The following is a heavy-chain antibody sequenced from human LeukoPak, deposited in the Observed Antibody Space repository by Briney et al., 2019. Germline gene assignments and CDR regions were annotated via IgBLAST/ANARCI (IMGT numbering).Heavy chain of an antibody. CDR1: GGSFSGYY. D-gene: IGHD3-10*01. CDR3: ASISVRGDY. V-gene: IGHV4-34*01. J-gene: IGHJ4*02. CDR2: INHGGST. Sequence: PSETLSLTCAVYGGSFSGYYWSWIRQPPGKGLEWIGEINHGGSTNYNPSLKSRVTISVDTSKNQFSLKLSSVTAADTAVYYCASISVRGDYWGQGTLVTASS.